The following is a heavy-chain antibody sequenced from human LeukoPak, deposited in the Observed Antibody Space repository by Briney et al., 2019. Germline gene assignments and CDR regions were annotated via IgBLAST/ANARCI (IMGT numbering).Heavy chain of an antibody. V-gene: IGHV4-4*02. D-gene: IGHD3-3*01. J-gene: IGHJ4*02. CDR1: GGSISSTNW. CDR2: IYHSGST. CDR3: ARDRAGGLRFLEWLSAFDY. Sequence: SGTLSLTCAVSGGSISSTNWWSWVRQPPGKGLEWIGEIYHSGSTNYNPSLKSRVIISVDTSKNQFSLKLSSVTAADTAVYYCARDRAGGLRFLEWLSAFDYWGQGTLVTVSS.